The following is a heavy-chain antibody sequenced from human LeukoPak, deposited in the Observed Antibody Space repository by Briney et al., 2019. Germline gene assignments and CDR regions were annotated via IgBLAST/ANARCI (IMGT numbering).Heavy chain of an antibody. D-gene: IGHD3-3*01. CDR1: GFTFSNYA. CDR2: ISGSGDST. V-gene: IGHV3-23*01. J-gene: IGHJ4*02. Sequence: GGSLRLTCAASGFTFSNYAMSWVRQAPGKGLEWVSAISGSGDSTYYADSVKGRFTISRDSSMETLYLQMNSLRAEDTATYFCAKRLSFGVAIGDFDYWGQGTLVTVSS. CDR3: AKRLSFGVAIGDFDY.